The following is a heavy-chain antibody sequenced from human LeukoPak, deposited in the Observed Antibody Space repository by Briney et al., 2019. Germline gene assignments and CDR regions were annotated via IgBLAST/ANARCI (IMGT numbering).Heavy chain of an antibody. CDR1: GYTFTSYD. D-gene: IGHD5-12*01. CDR3: ARGLRFYGYSGYDWNFMPSRSMDV. V-gene: IGHV1-8*01. J-gene: IGHJ6*02. CDR2: MNPNSGNT. Sequence: GASVKVSCKASGYTFTSYDINWVRQATGQGLEWMGWMNPNSGNTGYAQKFQGRVTMTRDTSISTAYMELSSLRSEDTAVYYCARGLRFYGYSGYDWNFMPSRSMDVWGQGTTVTVSS.